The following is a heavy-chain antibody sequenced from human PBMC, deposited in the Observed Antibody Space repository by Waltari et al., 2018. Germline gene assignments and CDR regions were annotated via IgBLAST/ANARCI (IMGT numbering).Heavy chain of an antibody. CDR2: IIPIFGTA. J-gene: IGHJ6*02. CDR1: GGTFSSYA. CDR3: ARGCSSTSCYRAYYYGMDV. D-gene: IGHD2-2*01. Sequence: QVQLVQSGAEVKKPGSSVKVSCKASGGTFSSYAISWVRQAPGQGLEWMGGIIPIFGTANYAQKFQGRVTITADESTSTAYMELSSLRSEDTAVYYCARGCSSTSCYRAYYYGMDVWGQGTTVTVSS. V-gene: IGHV1-69*01.